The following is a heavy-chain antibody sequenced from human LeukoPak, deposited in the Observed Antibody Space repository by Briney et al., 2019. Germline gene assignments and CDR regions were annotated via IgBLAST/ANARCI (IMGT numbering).Heavy chain of an antibody. CDR2: ISGSGGST. CDR3: AKDLVAYCGGDCYPSYDY. D-gene: IGHD2-21*02. J-gene: IGHJ4*02. CDR1: GFTFSSYA. Sequence: QTGGSLRLSCAASGFTFSSYAMSWVRQAPGKGLEWVSAISGSGGSTYYADSVKGRFTISRDNSKNTLYLQMNSLRAEDTAVYYCAKDLVAYCGGDCYPSYDYWGQGTLVTVSS. V-gene: IGHV3-23*01.